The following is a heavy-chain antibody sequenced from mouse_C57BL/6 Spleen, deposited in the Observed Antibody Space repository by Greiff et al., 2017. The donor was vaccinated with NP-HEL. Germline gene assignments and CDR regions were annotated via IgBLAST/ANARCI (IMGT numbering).Heavy chain of an antibody. CDR2: INPNNGGT. V-gene: IGHV1-22*01. CDR3: ARGEDLLRKLRGAMDY. CDR1: GYTFTDYN. J-gene: IGHJ4*01. D-gene: IGHD2-1*01. Sequence: VQLQQSGPELVKPGASVKMSCKASGYTFTDYNMHWVKQSHGKSLEWIGYINPNNGGTSYNQKFKGKATLTVNKSSSTAYMELRSLTSEDSAVYYCARGEDLLRKLRGAMDYWGQGTSVTVSS.